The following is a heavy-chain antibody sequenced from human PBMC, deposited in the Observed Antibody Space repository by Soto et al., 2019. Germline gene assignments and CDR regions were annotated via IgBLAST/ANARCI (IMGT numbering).Heavy chain of an antibody. CDR1: GVSFSSYG. CDR2: IWYDGSNK. D-gene: IGHD6-19*01. Sequence: QVQLVESGGGVVQPGRSLRLSCAASGVSFSSYGMHWVRQAPGKGLECVAVIWYDGSNKYYADSVKGRFTISRDNSKNTLYLQMNSLRVEETAVYYCARDRYSSGWYDLDYWGQGTLVTVSS. CDR3: ARDRYSSGWYDLDY. J-gene: IGHJ4*02. V-gene: IGHV3-33*01.